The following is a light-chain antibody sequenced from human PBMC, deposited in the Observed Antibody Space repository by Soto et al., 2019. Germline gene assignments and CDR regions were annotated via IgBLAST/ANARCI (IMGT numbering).Light chain of an antibody. V-gene: IGKV3-20*01. J-gene: IGKJ2*01. Sequence: EVVLTQSPGTLSLSPGERATLSCRASQTVSNNYLAWYQQQPGQAPRLLIFGSSDRATGIPDRFSGSGSGTDFTLTISRLEPEYFAVYYCQQYGSSPPYTFGQGTKLEIK. CDR1: QTVSNNY. CDR2: GSS. CDR3: QQYGSSPPYT.